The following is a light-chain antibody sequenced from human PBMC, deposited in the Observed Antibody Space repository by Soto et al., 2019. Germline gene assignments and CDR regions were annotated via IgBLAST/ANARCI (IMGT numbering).Light chain of an antibody. J-gene: IGKJ5*01. V-gene: IGKV3-15*01. CDR1: QSASTN. Sequence: EIVLTQSPVTLSVSPGESATLFCRASQSASTNLAWYQHKPGQAPRLLIYGASTRATAIPARFSGSGSGTEFTLTINSLESEDFAVYYCQYYNSWPRIAFGQGTRLEMK. CDR3: QYYNSWPRIA. CDR2: GAS.